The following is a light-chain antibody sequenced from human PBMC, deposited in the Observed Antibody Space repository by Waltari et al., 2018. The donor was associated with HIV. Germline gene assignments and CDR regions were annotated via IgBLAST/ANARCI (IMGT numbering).Light chain of an antibody. J-gene: IGKJ2*03. Sequence: DIRMTQLPSPLPRSVGDREPSTCRASQSVSYDSAWYQQKPGNPPKVLISKTSDVEHGVPSRFSGSGWGTEFTLTISGLQPDDFATYFCQQFNAYPYSFGQGT. V-gene: IGKV1-5*03. CDR1: QSVSYD. CDR2: KTS. CDR3: QQFNAYPYS.